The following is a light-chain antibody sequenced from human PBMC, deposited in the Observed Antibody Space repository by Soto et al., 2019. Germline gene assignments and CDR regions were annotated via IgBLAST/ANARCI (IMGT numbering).Light chain of an antibody. CDR2: DAS. CDR1: QSVSTY. J-gene: IGKJ4*01. CDR3: QQRSNWPLT. V-gene: IGKV3-11*01. Sequence: EIVLTQSPDTLSLSPGERATLSCRASQSVSTYLAWYQQEPGQAPRLLIYDASNRASGIPARFSGSGSGTDFTLTISSLEPEDFAVYYCQQRSNWPLTFGGGTKVDIK.